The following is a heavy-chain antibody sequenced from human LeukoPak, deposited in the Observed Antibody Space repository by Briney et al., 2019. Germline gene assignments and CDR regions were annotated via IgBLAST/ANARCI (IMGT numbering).Heavy chain of an antibody. V-gene: IGHV1-8*01. D-gene: IGHD5-18*01. CDR1: GYTFTSYD. CDR3: ARDRYSYGSNWFGP. J-gene: IGHJ5*02. CDR2: MNPNSGNT. Sequence: ASVKVSCTASGYTFTSYDINWVRQATGQGLEWMGWMNPNSGNTGYAQKFQGRVTMTRNTSISTAYMELSSLRSEDTAVYYCARDRYSYGSNWFGPWGQGTLVTVSS.